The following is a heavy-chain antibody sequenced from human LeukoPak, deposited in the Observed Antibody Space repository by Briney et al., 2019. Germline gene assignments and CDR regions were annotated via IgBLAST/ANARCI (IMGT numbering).Heavy chain of an antibody. Sequence: ASVKVSCKASGYTFTSYGISWVRQAPGQGLEWMGWISAYNGNTNYAQKLQGRVTMTTDTSTSTAYMELRSLRSDDTAVYYCARDGRGYTVGATNWFDPWGQGTLVTVSS. D-gene: IGHD1-26*01. J-gene: IGHJ5*02. CDR1: GYTFTSYG. CDR2: ISAYNGNT. CDR3: ARDGRGYTVGATNWFDP. V-gene: IGHV1-18*01.